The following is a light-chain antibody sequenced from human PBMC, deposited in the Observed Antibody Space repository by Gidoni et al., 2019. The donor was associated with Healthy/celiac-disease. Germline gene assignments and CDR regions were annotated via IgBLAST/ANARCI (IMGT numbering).Light chain of an antibody. CDR3: QQYGSSPPALT. CDR1: QSVSSSY. Sequence: EIVLTQSPGTLSLSPGERATLSCRARQSVSSSYLAWYQQKPGQAPRLLIYGASSRATGNPDRFRGSGSGTDFTLTISRLEPEDFAVYYCQQYGSSPPALTFGGGTKVEIK. CDR2: GAS. V-gene: IGKV3-20*01. J-gene: IGKJ4*01.